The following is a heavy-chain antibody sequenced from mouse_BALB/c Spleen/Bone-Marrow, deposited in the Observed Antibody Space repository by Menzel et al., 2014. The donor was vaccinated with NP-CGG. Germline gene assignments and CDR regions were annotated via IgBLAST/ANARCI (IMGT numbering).Heavy chain of an antibody. V-gene: IGHV14-3*02. D-gene: IGHD1-1*01. J-gene: IGHJ2*01. Sequence: EVQRVESGAELVKPGASVKLSCTASGFNIKDTYMHWVKQRPEQSLEWIGRIDPANGNTKYDPKFQGKATITADTSSNTAYLQLSSLTSEDTAVYYCARIYYYGRGYFDYWGQGTTLTVSS. CDR3: ARIYYYGRGYFDY. CDR1: GFNIKDTY. CDR2: IDPANGNT.